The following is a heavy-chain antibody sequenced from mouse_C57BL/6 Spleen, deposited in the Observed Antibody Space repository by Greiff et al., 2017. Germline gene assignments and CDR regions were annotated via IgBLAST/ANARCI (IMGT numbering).Heavy chain of an antibody. D-gene: IGHD2-2*01. CDR2: IDPENGDT. J-gene: IGHJ4*01. CDR3: TTLGGYDGALPMDY. V-gene: IGHV14-4*01. CDR1: GFNIKDDY. Sequence: EVQLQQSGAELVRPGASVKLSCTASGFNIKDDYMHWVKQRPEQGLEWIGWIDPENGDTEYASKFQGKATITADTSSNTAYLQLSSLTSEDTAVYYCTTLGGYDGALPMDYWGQGTSVTVSS.